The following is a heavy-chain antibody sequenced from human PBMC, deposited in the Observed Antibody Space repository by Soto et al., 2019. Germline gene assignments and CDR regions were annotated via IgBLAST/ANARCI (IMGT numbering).Heavy chain of an antibody. D-gene: IGHD5-12*01. Sequence: EVQVVESGGGLIQPGGSLRLSWVVSGFTVSSTNYMSWVRQAPGKGLEWVSVIYSGGTTFYADSVKGRFTISRDNSKNTLYLQMNSLIAEDTAVYYCHGYGYWGQGTLVTVSS. CDR1: GFTVSSTNY. CDR3: HGYGY. CDR2: IYSGGTT. J-gene: IGHJ4*02. V-gene: IGHV3-53*01.